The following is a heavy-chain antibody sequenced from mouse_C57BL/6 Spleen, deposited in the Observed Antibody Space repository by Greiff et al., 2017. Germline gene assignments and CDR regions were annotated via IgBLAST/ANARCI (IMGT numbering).Heavy chain of an antibody. J-gene: IGHJ4*01. CDR2: ISSGSSTI. D-gene: IGHD1-1*01. Sequence: DVKLVESGGGLVKPGGSLKLSCAASGFTFSDYGMHWVRQAPEKGLEWVAYISSGSSTIYYADTVKGRFTISRDNAKNTLFLQMTSLRSEDTAMYYCARFLITTVVATGAMDYWGQGTSVTVSS. CDR1: GFTFSDYG. V-gene: IGHV5-17*01. CDR3: ARFLITTVVATGAMDY.